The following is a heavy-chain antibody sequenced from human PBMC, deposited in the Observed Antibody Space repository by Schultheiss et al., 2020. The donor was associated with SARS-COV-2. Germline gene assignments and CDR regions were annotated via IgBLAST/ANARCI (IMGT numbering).Heavy chain of an antibody. Sequence: SETLSLTCTVSGGSISSYYWSWIRQPPGKGLEWIGSIYHSGSTYYNPSLKSRVTISVDTSKNQFSLKLSSVTAADTAVYYCARGGVVVVTAKEHDAFDIWGQGTMVTVSS. CDR2: IYHSGST. CDR3: ARGGVVVVTAKEHDAFDI. CDR1: GGSISSYY. D-gene: IGHD2-21*02. V-gene: IGHV4-59*08. J-gene: IGHJ3*02.